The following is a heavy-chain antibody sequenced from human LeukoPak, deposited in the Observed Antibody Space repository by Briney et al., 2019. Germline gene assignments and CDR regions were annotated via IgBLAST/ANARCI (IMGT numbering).Heavy chain of an antibody. Sequence: ASVKVSCKASGYTFTGYYIHWVRLAPGQGLEWMGWINPNSGGTNYAQKFQGRVTMTRDTSISTAYMELRSLRSDDTAVYYCARALYHTFDYWGQGTLVTVSS. J-gene: IGHJ4*02. CDR2: INPNSGGT. CDR1: GYTFTGYY. D-gene: IGHD2-2*01. V-gene: IGHV1-2*02. CDR3: ARALYHTFDY.